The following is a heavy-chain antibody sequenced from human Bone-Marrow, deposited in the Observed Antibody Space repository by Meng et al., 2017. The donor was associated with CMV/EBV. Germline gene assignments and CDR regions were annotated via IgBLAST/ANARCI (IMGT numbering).Heavy chain of an antibody. CDR3: ARGLGVEPAEY. Sequence: SVKVSCKASGGTFSSYTISWVRQAPGQGLEWMGRIIPILGIANYAQKFQGRVTITADKSTSTAYMELSSLRSEDTAVYYCARGLGVEPAEYWGQGKLVTVSS. J-gene: IGHJ4*02. V-gene: IGHV1-69*02. CDR1: GGTFSSYT. D-gene: IGHD2-21*01. CDR2: IIPILGIA.